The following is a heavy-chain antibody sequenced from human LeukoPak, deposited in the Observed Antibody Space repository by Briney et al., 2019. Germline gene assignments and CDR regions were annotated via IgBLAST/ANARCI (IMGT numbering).Heavy chain of an antibody. CDR1: GFSFGSYG. J-gene: IGHJ2*01. D-gene: IGHD6-19*01. CDR2: ITYDGSHK. CDR3: AKSAGAGTRYFDL. Sequence: GGSLRLSCAASGFSFGSYGLYWVRQAPGKGLEWVALITYDGSHKYYADSVKGRFTISRDNSKSTLYLQMNSLRVEDTAVYYCAKSAGAGTRYFDLWRRGTLVTVSS. V-gene: IGHV3-30*18.